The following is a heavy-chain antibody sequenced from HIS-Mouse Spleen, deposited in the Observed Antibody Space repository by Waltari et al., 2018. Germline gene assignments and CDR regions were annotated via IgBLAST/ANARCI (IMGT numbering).Heavy chain of an antibody. V-gene: IGHV4-39*07. D-gene: IGHD6-13*01. J-gene: IGHJ2*01. CDR1: GGSISSSSYY. CDR2: IYYSGST. CDR3: AREIPYSSSWYDWYFDL. Sequence: QLQLQESGPGLVKPSETLSLTCTVSGGSISSSSYYWGWIRPPPGKGLEWIGSIYYSGSTYYNPSLKSRVTISVDTYKNQFSLKLSSVTAADTAVYYCAREIPYSSSWYDWYFDLWGRGTLVTVSS.